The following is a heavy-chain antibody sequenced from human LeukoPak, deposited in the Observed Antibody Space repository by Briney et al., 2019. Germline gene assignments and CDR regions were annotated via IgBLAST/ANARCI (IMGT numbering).Heavy chain of an antibody. CDR1: GFTFSSYS. CDR3: ARAITIFGVATGS. Sequence: KPGGSLRLSCAASGFTFSSYSMNWVRQAPGKGLEWVSSISSSSSYIYYADSVKGRFTISRDNAKNSLYLQMNSLRAEDTAVYYCARAITIFGVATGSWGQGTLVTVSS. V-gene: IGHV3-21*01. J-gene: IGHJ4*02. CDR2: ISSSSSYI. D-gene: IGHD3-3*01.